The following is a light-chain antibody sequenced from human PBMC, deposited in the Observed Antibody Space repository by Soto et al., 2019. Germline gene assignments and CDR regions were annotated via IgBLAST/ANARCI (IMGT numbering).Light chain of an antibody. Sequence: QSALTQPASVSGSPGQSITISCTGTSSDVGSYNLVSWYQQHPGKAPKLMIYEVNKRPSGVSNRFSGSKSANTASLTISGLKSEDEADYYCCSYAGTNTFVFGTGTKLTVL. J-gene: IGLJ1*01. CDR2: EVN. CDR3: CSYAGTNTFV. V-gene: IGLV2-23*02. CDR1: SSDVGSYNL.